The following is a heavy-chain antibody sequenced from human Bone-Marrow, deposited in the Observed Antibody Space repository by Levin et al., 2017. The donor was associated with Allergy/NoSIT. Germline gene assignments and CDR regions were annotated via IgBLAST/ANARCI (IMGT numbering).Heavy chain of an antibody. Sequence: GGSLRLSCTVSGFTFDNFGMTWVRQAPGKGLEWVGLIRSKAYGGTTEYAASVKGRFTISRDDSKTIAYLQMNSLKTEDTAVYYCTRIYCSSTSCYAVFFEHWGQGTLVTVSS. CDR3: TRIYCSSTSCYAVFFEH. CDR2: IRSKAYGGTT. D-gene: IGHD2-2*01. J-gene: IGHJ1*01. V-gene: IGHV3-49*04. CDR1: GFTFDNFG.